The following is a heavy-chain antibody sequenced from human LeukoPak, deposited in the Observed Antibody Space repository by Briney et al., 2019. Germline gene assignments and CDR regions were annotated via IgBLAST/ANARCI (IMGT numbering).Heavy chain of an antibody. CDR2: ISSSSSYI. Sequence: GGSLRLSCAASGFTFSSYSMNWVRQAPGEGLEWVSSISSSSSYIYYADSAKGRFTISRDNSKNTLYLQMNSLRVEDTAVYYCARELHWGQGTLVTVSS. J-gene: IGHJ4*02. CDR1: GFTFSSYS. V-gene: IGHV3-21*01. CDR3: ARELH.